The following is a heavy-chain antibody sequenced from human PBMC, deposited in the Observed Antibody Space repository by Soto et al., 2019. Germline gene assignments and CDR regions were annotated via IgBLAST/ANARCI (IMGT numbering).Heavy chain of an antibody. J-gene: IGHJ6*02. D-gene: IGHD2-2*01. CDR1: GYSFTSYW. Sequence: PGESLKISCKVSGYSFTSYWISWVRQMPGKGLEWMGRIDPSDSYTNYSPSFQGHVTISADKSISTAYLQWSSLKASDTAMYYCASSPRGYCSSTSCRELGNYYGMDVWGQGTTVTVSS. V-gene: IGHV5-10-1*01. CDR3: ASSPRGYCSSTSCRELGNYYGMDV. CDR2: IDPSDSYT.